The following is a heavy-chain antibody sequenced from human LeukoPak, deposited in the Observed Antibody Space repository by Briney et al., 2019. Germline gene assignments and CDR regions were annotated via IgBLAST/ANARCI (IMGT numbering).Heavy chain of an antibody. V-gene: IGHV5-51*01. CDR2: FYPGDSDT. J-gene: IGHJ4*02. Sequence: GESLKISCTGSEYKFTDYWIGWVRQMPGKGLEWMGVFYPGDSDTRYSPSFQGQVTISADKSISTAYLQWSSLKASDTAMYYCARGSGRGSTSCYHYWGQGTLVTVSS. CDR3: ARGSGRGSTSCYHY. CDR1: EYKFTDYW. D-gene: IGHD2-2*01.